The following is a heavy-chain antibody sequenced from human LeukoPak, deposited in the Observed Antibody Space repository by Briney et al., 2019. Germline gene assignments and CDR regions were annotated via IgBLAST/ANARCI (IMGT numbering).Heavy chain of an antibody. CDR3: APGGIAAAGGGWFDP. V-gene: IGHV3-23*01. J-gene: IGHJ5*02. D-gene: IGHD6-13*01. CDR2: ISGGGGST. CDR1: GFTFSSYA. Sequence: GGSLRLSCAASGFTFSSYAMSWVRQAPGKGLEWVSAISGGGGSTYYADSVKGRFTISRDNSKNTLYLQMNSLRAEDTAVYYCAPGGIAAAGGGWFDPWGQGTLVTVSS.